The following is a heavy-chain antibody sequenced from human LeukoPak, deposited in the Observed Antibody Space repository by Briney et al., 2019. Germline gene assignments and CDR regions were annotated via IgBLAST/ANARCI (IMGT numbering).Heavy chain of an antibody. CDR2: IKSDGSST. V-gene: IGHV3-74*01. D-gene: IGHD3-9*01. CDR1: GFTFSNYW. J-gene: IGHJ4*02. Sequence: GSLSLSCAASGFTFSNYWMHRVRQAPGKGLVGVSRIKSDGSSTNYADSVKGRFTISRDNVKNRLFLQMNSLRAEDTAVYYCARDVDSQDYFHYWGQGTLVTVSS. CDR3: ARDVDSQDYFHY.